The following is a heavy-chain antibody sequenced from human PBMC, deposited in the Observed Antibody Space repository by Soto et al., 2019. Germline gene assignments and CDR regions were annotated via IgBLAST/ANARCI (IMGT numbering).Heavy chain of an antibody. CDR3: ARMDSSGYYPHFRY. CDR1: GDSISSSGSS. V-gene: IGHV4-30-2*02. Sequence: ASETLSLTCDVSGDSISSSGSSWNWIRQPPGKALEWIGFTYHSGSTYYNPSLESRVTISVDRSKNQFSLKLSSVTAADTAVYYCARMDSSGYYPHFRYWGQGTLVTVSS. CDR2: TYHSGST. D-gene: IGHD3-22*01. J-gene: IGHJ4*02.